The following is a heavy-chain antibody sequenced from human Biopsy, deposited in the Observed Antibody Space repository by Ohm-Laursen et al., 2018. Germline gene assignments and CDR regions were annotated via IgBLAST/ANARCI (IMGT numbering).Heavy chain of an antibody. D-gene: IGHD6-19*01. CDR2: ITPSGSTT. V-gene: IGHV1-46*01. CDR1: GYSFTSYY. CDR3: ARNTGWYGDLYYFDY. J-gene: IGHJ4*02. Sequence: SVKASCNVSGYSFTSYYMHCVRQAPGQGLEWMGMITPSGSTTSYPQIFQGRVTMTRDTSKSTVYMELSSLRSADTAVYFCARNTGWYGDLYYFDYWGQGTLVTVSS.